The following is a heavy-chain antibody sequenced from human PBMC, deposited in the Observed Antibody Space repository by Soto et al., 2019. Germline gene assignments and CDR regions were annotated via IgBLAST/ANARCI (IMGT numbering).Heavy chain of an antibody. CDR1: GFTFSDYY. V-gene: IGHV3-11*06. D-gene: IGHD3-10*01. J-gene: IGHJ4*02. CDR3: ARAGAKGSGSYANLDY. Sequence: QVQLVESGGGLVKPGGSLRLSCAASGFTFSDYYMSWIRQAPGKGLEWVSYISSSSSYTNYADSVKGRFTISRDNAKNSLYLQRNSLRAEDTAVYYCARAGAKGSGSYANLDYWGQGTLVTVSS. CDR2: ISSSSSYT.